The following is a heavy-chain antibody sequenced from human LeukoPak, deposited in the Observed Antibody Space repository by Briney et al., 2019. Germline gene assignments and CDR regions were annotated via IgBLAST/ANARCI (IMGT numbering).Heavy chain of an antibody. CDR2: IYTSGST. CDR1: GGSISSGSYY. J-gene: IGHJ3*01. V-gene: IGHV4-61*02. CDR3: ASYCSNGVCYRGHAFDV. Sequence: KPSETLSLTCTVSGGSISSGSYYWSWIRLPAGKGLEWIGRIYTSGSTNYNPSLKSRVTVSVDTSKNQFSLKLSSVTAADTAVYYCASYCSNGVCYRGHAFDVWGQGTMVTVSS. D-gene: IGHD2-8*01.